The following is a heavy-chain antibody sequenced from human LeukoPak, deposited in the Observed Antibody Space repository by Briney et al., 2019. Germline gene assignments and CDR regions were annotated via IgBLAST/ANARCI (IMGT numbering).Heavy chain of an antibody. V-gene: IGHV3-33*01. D-gene: IGHD6-13*01. J-gene: IGHJ4*02. CDR1: GFTFSSYG. CDR3: ARGHSSSWDH. CDR2: IWYDGSNK. Sequence: GRSLRLSCAASGFTFSSYGMHWVRQAPGKGLEWVAVIWYDGSNKYYADSVKGRFTISRDNSKNTLYLQMNSLRAEDTAVSYCARGHSSSWDHWGQGTLVTVSS.